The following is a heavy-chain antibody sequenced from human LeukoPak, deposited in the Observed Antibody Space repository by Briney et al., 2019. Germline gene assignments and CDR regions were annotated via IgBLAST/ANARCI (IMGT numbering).Heavy chain of an antibody. V-gene: IGHV3-49*04. CDR3: TRDSGDWGSDYFDY. CDR2: IRSKGYGGTR. D-gene: IGHD3-10*01. Sequence: GRSLRLSCTASGFTFGDYAMSWVRQAPGKGLEWVGFIRSKGYGGTREYAASVKGRFTISRDDSKSIAYLQMNSLKTEDTAVYYCTRDSGDWGSDYFDYWGQGTLVTVSS. CDR1: GFTFGDYA. J-gene: IGHJ4*02.